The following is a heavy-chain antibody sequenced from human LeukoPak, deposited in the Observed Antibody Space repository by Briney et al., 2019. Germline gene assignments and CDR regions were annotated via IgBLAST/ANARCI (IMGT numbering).Heavy chain of an antibody. CDR2: IYHSGST. CDR3: AREDSGYDYSDYYYYYYMDV. D-gene: IGHD5-12*01. Sequence: SETLSLTCTVSGGSISSSSYYWDWIRQPPGKGLEWIGSIYHSGSTSQNPSLKSRLTISVDTSKNQFSLNLTSVTAADTAVYYCAREDSGYDYSDYYYYYYMDVWGKGTTVTISS. CDR1: GGSISSSSYY. V-gene: IGHV4-39*07. J-gene: IGHJ6*03.